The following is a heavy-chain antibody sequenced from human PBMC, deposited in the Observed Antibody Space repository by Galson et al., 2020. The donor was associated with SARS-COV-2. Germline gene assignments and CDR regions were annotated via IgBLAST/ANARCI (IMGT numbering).Heavy chain of an antibody. J-gene: IGHJ6*03. V-gene: IGHV1-46*01. Sequence: ASVKVSCKASGYTFTSYYMHWVRQAPGQGLEWMGIINPSGGSTSYAQKFQGRVTMTRDTSTSTVYMELSSLRSEDTAVYYCARGTTVTTDPEVYYYYYYMDVWGKGTTVTVSS. CDR3: ARGTTVTTDPEVYYYYYYMDV. CDR2: INPSGGST. CDR1: GYTFTSYY. D-gene: IGHD4-4*01.